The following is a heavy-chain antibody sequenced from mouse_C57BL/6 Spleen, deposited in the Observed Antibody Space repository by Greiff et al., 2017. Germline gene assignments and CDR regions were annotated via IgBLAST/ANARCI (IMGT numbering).Heavy chain of an antibody. CDR3: ARGRYYDDDLFAY. Sequence: VQLQQPGAELVMPGASVKLSCKASGYTFTSYWMHWVKQRPGQGLEWIGEIDPSDSYTNYNQKFKGKSTLTVDKSSSTAYMQLSSLTSEDSAVYYCARGRYYDDDLFAYWGQGTLVTVSA. D-gene: IGHD2-4*01. J-gene: IGHJ3*01. CDR2: IDPSDSYT. CDR1: GYTFTSYW. V-gene: IGHV1-69*01.